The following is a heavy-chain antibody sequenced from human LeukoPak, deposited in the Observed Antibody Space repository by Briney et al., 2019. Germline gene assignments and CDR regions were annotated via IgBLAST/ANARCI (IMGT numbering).Heavy chain of an antibody. CDR1: GFTFSTNA. V-gene: IGHV4-59*08. Sequence: GSLRLSCAASGFTFSTNAMSWVRQAPGKGLEWIGYIYYTGSTNYNPSLKSRVSMSLDTSKSQFSLKLNSVTAADTAVYYCARLTFGTLDNWGQGTLVTVSS. CDR2: IYYTGST. D-gene: IGHD3-10*01. CDR3: ARLTFGTLDN. J-gene: IGHJ4*02.